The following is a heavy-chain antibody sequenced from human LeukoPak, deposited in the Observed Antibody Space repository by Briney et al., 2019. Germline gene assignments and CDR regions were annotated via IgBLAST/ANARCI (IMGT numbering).Heavy chain of an antibody. CDR3: ARMEVGATTQIDY. Sequence: ASVKVSCKASGYTFTSYDINWVRQATGQGLEWMGWMNPNSGNTGYAQKFQGRVTMTRNTSISTAYMELSSLRSEDMAVYYCARMEVGATTQIDYWGQGTLVTVSS. V-gene: IGHV1-8*01. CDR1: GYTFTSYD. J-gene: IGHJ4*02. D-gene: IGHD1-26*01. CDR2: MNPNSGNT.